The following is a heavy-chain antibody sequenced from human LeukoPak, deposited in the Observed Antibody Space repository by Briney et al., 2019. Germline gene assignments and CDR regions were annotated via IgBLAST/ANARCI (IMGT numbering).Heavy chain of an antibody. CDR2: IYPGDSDT. D-gene: IGHD1-26*01. V-gene: IGHV5-51*01. Sequence: GESLKISCKGSGYSFTSYWIGWVRQMPGKGLEWMGIIYPGDSDTRYSPSFQGQVTISADKSISTAYLQWSSLKASDTAMYYCARRAGSYFDTYYFGYWGQGTLVTVSS. CDR3: ARRAGSYFDTYYFGY. CDR1: GYSFTSYW. J-gene: IGHJ4*02.